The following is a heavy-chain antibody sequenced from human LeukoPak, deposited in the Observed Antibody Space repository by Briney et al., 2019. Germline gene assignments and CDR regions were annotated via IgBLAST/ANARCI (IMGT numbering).Heavy chain of an antibody. CDR1: GFTFSSYS. J-gene: IGHJ6*03. D-gene: IGHD6-13*01. Sequence: AGSLRLSCAASGFTFSSYSMNWVRQAPGKGLEWVSSISSSSSYIYYADSVKGRFTISRDNAKNSLYLQMNSLRAEDTAVYYCARGYSSSWHHYYYYMDVWGKGTTVTVSS. V-gene: IGHV3-21*01. CDR2: ISSSSSYI. CDR3: ARGYSSSWHHYYYYMDV.